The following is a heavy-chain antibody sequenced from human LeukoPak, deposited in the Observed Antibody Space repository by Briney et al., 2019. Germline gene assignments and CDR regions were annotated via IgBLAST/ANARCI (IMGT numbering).Heavy chain of an antibody. V-gene: IGHV1-8*01. CDR3: ARAYTAIVLDY. D-gene: IGHD5-18*01. Sequence: AASVKVSCKASGYTFTSYDINWVRQATGQGLEWMGWMNPNSGNTGSAQKFQGRVTMTRNTSISTAYMELSSLRSEDTAVYYCARAYTAIVLDYWGQGTLVTVSS. CDR1: GYTFTSYD. J-gene: IGHJ4*02. CDR2: MNPNSGNT.